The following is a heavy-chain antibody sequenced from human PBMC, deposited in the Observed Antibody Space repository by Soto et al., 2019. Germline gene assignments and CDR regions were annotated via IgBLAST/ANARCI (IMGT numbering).Heavy chain of an antibody. J-gene: IGHJ5*02. CDR2: IYSSGST. Sequence: SETLSLTCTVSGGAISTYYWTWIRQPAGKGLEWIGRIYSSGSTKYNPSLQSRVTISVDTSKNQFSLKLSSATAADTAVYYCARGWEYCSSTSCYIGNWFDPWGQGTLVTVSS. CDR3: ARGWEYCSSTSCYIGNWFDP. D-gene: IGHD2-2*02. CDR1: GGAISTYY. V-gene: IGHV4-4*07.